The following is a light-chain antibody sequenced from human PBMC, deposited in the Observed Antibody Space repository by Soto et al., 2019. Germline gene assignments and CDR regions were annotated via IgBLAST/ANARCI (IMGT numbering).Light chain of an antibody. Sequence: QSVLTQPPSASGSPGQSVTISCTGTSSDVGGYKYVSWYQQHPGKAPKLMIYEVSNRPSGVSNRFSGSKSGNTASLTISGLQAEDEADYSCSSYTSSTTHVFGTGTKVTVL. CDR3: SSYTSSTTHV. J-gene: IGLJ1*01. CDR2: EVS. CDR1: SSDVGGYKY. V-gene: IGLV2-14*01.